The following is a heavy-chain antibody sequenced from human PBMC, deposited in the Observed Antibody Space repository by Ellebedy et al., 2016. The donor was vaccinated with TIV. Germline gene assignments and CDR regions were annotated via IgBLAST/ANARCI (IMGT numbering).Heavy chain of an antibody. J-gene: IGHJ1*01. CDR2: AGGSDGSI. CDR3: AKRGDCSANSCLLRD. D-gene: IGHD2-2*01. V-gene: IGHV3-23*01. Sequence: GESLKISCAASGFTFSIHAMGWVRQAPGKGLEWVSSAGGSDGSIFYADSVRGRFTISRDNAKNTLYLQMNSLRAEDTAVYYCAKRGDCSANSCLLRDWGQGTLVTVSS. CDR1: GFTFSIHA.